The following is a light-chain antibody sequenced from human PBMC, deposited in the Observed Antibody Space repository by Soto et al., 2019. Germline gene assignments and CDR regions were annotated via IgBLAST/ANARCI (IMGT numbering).Light chain of an antibody. J-gene: IGKJ1*01. Sequence: EIVLTQSPDTLSLSPGERATLSCRASQSVSTNSLAWYQQKPGQAPRPLIYAASSRATGTPDRFSGSGSGTEFTLIISRLEPEDFAVYYCQQYGSSGTFGQGTKVDIK. CDR2: AAS. CDR1: QSVSTNS. V-gene: IGKV3-20*01. CDR3: QQYGSSGT.